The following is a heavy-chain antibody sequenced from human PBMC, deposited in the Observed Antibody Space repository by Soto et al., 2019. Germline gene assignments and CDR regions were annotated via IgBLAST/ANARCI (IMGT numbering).Heavy chain of an antibody. CDR3: ARRYCSSTSCYTHWFDP. CDR1: GGSFSGYY. CDR2: INHSGST. V-gene: IGHV4-34*01. D-gene: IGHD2-2*02. J-gene: IGHJ5*02. Sequence: KTSETLSLTCAVYGGSFSGYYWSWIRQPPGKGLEWIGEINHSGSTNYNPSLKSRVTISVDTSKNQFSLKLSSVTAADTAVYYCARRYCSSTSCYTHWFDPWGQGTLVTVSS.